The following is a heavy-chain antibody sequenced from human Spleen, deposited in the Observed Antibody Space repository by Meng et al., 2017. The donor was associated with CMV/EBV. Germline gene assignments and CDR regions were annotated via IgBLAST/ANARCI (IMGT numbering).Heavy chain of an antibody. D-gene: IGHD5-24*01. V-gene: IGHV1-69*05. CDR1: GDTFSSYS. Sequence: SGDTFSSYSISWVRQAPGQGLEWRGGIIPIFGTANYAQKFQGRVTITTDESMTTVYMDLTSLRPEDTAVYYCARGRGGWVQYDYFDYWGQGTLVTVSS. J-gene: IGHJ4*02. CDR2: IIPIFGTA. CDR3: ARGRGGWVQYDYFDY.